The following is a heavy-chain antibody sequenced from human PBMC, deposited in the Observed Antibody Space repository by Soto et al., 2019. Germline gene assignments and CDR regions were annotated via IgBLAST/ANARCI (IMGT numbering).Heavy chain of an antibody. V-gene: IGHV3-30-3*01. CDR1: GFTFSSYA. J-gene: IGHJ6*02. Sequence: PGGSLRLSCAASGFTFSSYAMHWVRQAPGKGLEWVAVISYDGSNKYYADSVKGRFTISRDNSKNTLYLQMNSLRAEDTALYYCARDRIVVVTAPPYYYGMDVWGQGTTVTVSS. CDR3: ARDRIVVVTAPPYYYGMDV. CDR2: ISYDGSNK. D-gene: IGHD2-21*02.